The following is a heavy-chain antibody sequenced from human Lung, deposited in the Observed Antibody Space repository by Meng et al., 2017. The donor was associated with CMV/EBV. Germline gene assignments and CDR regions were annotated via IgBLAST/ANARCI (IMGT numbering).Heavy chain of an antibody. CDR3: VRHIVAVPARGYGVDV. V-gene: IGHV4-38-2*01. D-gene: IGHD2-2*01. J-gene: IGHJ6*02. CDR2: CDSGDT. Sequence: SETLSLTSHVSGHSISSDYFWGWVRQSPGTGLEWVGICDSGDTFYNPSLKSRVAISVDPSANQLSLTLRSVTAADTAVDYCVRHIVAVPARGYGVDVWGQGTTVTVSS. CDR1: GHSISSDYF.